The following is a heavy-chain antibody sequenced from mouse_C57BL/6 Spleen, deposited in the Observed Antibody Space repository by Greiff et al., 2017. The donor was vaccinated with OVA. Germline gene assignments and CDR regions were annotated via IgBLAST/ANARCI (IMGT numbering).Heavy chain of an antibody. Sequence: EVQGVESGGGLVKPGGSLKLSCAASGFTFSDYGMHWVRQAPEKGLEWVAYISSGSSTIYYADTVKGRFTISRDKAKNTLFLQMTSLRSEDTAMYYCAKLSTFAYWGQGTLVTVSA. CDR1: GFTFSDYG. J-gene: IGHJ3*01. D-gene: IGHD4-1*01. CDR3: AKLSTFAY. V-gene: IGHV5-17*01. CDR2: ISSGSSTI.